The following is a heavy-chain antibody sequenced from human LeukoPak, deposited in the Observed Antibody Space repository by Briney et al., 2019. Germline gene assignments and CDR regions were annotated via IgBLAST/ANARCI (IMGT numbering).Heavy chain of an antibody. J-gene: IGHJ4*02. CDR3: ARDEGYYDSSGSFDY. CDR1: GFTFRKYH. D-gene: IGHD3-22*01. CDR2: ITASGSDT. V-gene: IGHV3-23*01. Sequence: GGSLRLSCAGSGFTFRKYHMTWVRQAPGRGLEWVSSITASGSDTFYADSVKGRFTISRDNSKNTLYLQMNSLRAEDTAVYYCARDEGYYDSSGSFDYWGQGTLVTVSS.